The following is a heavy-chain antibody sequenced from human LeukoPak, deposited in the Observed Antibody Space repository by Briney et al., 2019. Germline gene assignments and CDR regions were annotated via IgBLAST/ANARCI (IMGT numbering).Heavy chain of an antibody. D-gene: IGHD3-9*01. Sequence: SETLSLTCAVYGGSFSGYYWSWIRQPPGKGLEWIGEINHSGSTNYNPSLKSRVTISVDTSKNQFSLKLSSVTAADTAVYYCARGRYFDWLSLADYWGQGTLVTVSS. CDR3: ARGRYFDWLSLADY. CDR1: GGSFSGYY. V-gene: IGHV4-34*01. J-gene: IGHJ4*02. CDR2: INHSGST.